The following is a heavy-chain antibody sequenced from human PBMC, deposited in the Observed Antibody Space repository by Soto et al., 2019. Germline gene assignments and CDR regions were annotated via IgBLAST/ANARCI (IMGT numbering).Heavy chain of an antibody. J-gene: IGHJ4*02. CDR2: ISGSGGST. CDR1: GFTFSSYA. CDR3: AKDPLAMIVVVTPSFDY. V-gene: IGHV3-23*01. D-gene: IGHD3-22*01. Sequence: GGSLRLSCAASGFTFSSYAMSWVRQAPGKGLEWVSAISGSGGSTYYADSVKGRFTISRDNSKNTLYLQMNSLRAEDTAVYYCAKDPLAMIVVVTPSFDYCGQGTLVTVSS.